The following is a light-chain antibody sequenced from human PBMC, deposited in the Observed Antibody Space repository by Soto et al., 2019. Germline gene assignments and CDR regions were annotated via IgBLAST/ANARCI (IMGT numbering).Light chain of an antibody. J-gene: IGKJ2*01. V-gene: IGKV3D-15*01. CDR2: DAS. Sequence: VMTQSPGTLSVSPGETATLSCGTSQSVSTNLAWYQQKPGQPPRLLIYDASTRATGIPARFRGSGSGTEFTLTISYLRPEDFATYYCLQHSHYPFTFGQGTRLEI. CDR1: QSVSTN. CDR3: LQHSHYPFT.